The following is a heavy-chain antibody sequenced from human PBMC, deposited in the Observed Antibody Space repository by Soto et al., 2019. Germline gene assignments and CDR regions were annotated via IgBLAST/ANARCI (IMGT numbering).Heavy chain of an antibody. CDR1: GFTFDDYA. D-gene: IGHD3-16*02. CDR3: AKAPYDYIWGSYRYTGHYFDY. Sequence: GGSLRLSCAASGFTFDDYAMHWVRQAPGKGLEWVSGISWNSGSIGYADSVKGRFTISRDNAKNSLYLQMNSLRAEDTALYYCAKAPYDYIWGSYRYTGHYFDYWGQGTLVTVSS. CDR2: ISWNSGSI. V-gene: IGHV3-9*01. J-gene: IGHJ4*02.